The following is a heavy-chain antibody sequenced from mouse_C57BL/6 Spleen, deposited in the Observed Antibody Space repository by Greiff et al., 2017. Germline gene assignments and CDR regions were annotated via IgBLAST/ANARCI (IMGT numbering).Heavy chain of an antibody. CDR2: IYPGSGST. CDR3: AREGDGSHGYY. Sequence: VKLQQPGAELVKPGASVKMSCKASGYTFTSYWITWVKQRPGQGLEWIGDIYPGSGSTNYNEKFKSKATLTVDTSSSTAYMQLSSLTSADSAVYYGAREGDGSHGYYWGQGTTLTVAS. D-gene: IGHD2-3*01. V-gene: IGHV1-55*01. J-gene: IGHJ2*01. CDR1: GYTFTSYW.